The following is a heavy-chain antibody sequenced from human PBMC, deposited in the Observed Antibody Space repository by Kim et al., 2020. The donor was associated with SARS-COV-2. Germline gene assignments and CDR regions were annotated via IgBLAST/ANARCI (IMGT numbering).Heavy chain of an antibody. J-gene: IGHJ4*02. Sequence: ASVKVSCKASGYTFTGYYMHWVRQAPGQGLEWMGRINPNSGGTNYAQKFQGRVTMTRDTSISTAYMELSRLRSDDTAVYYCARVGGRSSGWRPHGTRYYFDYWGQGTLVTVSS. CDR2: INPNSGGT. V-gene: IGHV1-2*06. CDR3: ARVGGRSSGWRPHGTRYYFDY. D-gene: IGHD6-19*01. CDR1: GYTFTGYY.